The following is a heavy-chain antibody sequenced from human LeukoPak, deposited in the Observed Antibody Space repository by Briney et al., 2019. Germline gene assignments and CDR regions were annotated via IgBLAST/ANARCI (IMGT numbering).Heavy chain of an antibody. CDR3: ARIHYYDSSGYYPLFNY. CDR2: IDWDDDK. V-gene: IGHV2-70*11. J-gene: IGHJ4*02. D-gene: IGHD3-22*01. Sequence: SGPALVKPTQTLTLTCTFSGFSLSTSGMCVSWICQPPGKALEWLARIDWDDDKYYSTSLKTRLTISKDTSKNQVVLTMTNMDPVDTATYYCARIHYYDSSGYYPLFNYWGQGTLVTVSS. CDR1: GFSLSTSGMC.